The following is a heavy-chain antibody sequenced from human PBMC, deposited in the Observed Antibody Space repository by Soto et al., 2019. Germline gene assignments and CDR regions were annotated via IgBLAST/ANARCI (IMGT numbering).Heavy chain of an antibody. V-gene: IGHV4-59*08. CDR2: IYYSGGT. J-gene: IGHJ4*02. CDR1: GGSISSYY. D-gene: IGHD1-26*01. CDR3: ARRYGGNLDY. Sequence: QVQLQESGPGLVKPSETLSLTCTVSGGSISSYYWSWIRQPPGKGLEWIGYIYYSGGTNYNPSLKRRVTISVYSSKNHSSLKRSSVTAADTAVYYCARRYGGNLDYWGQGTLVTVSS.